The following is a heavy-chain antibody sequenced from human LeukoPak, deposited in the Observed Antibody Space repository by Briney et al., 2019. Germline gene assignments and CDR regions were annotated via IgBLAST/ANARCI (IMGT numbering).Heavy chain of an antibody. CDR2: IYTRGST. J-gene: IGHJ6*02. CDR1: GGSISSYY. Sequence: SETVSLTCTVSGGSISSYYWSWIPQPAGKGLEWIGRIYTRGSTNYNPSLKSRVTMSVDTSKNQFSLKLSSVTAADTAVYYCARDGRGPLALGSSPYYYGMDVWGQGTTVTVSS. CDR3: ARDGRGPLALGSSPYYYGMDV. V-gene: IGHV4-4*07. D-gene: IGHD7-27*01.